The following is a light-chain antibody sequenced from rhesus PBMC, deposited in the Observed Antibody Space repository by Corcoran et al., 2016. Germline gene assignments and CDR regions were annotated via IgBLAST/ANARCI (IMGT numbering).Light chain of an antibody. CDR1: QSVGSN. J-gene: IGKJ2*01. Sequence: ETVVTQSPATLSLSPGERATLSCRASQSVGSNLAWYHQRPGQAPKLLIYDASSRATAIPDRVSCSGSGTEFPLTISSLEPEDVGVYYCQQYNNWNSFGQGTKVEIK. CDR3: QQYNNWNS. V-gene: IGKV3-42*02. CDR2: DAS.